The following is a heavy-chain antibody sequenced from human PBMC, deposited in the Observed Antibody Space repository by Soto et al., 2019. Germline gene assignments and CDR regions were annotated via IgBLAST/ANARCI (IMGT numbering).Heavy chain of an antibody. CDR2: IYTSGST. J-gene: IGHJ4*02. D-gene: IGHD5-12*01. CDR1: GDSISNYY. CDR3: ARERSEHIHDGYDIDY. V-gene: IGHV4-4*07. Sequence: PSETLSLTCTVSGDSISNYYWSWIRQPAGKGLEWIGRIYTSGSTDYNPSLKSRVTISIDTSKNQFSLKVTSMTAADTAVDYCARERSEHIHDGYDIDYWGQGTLVTVSS.